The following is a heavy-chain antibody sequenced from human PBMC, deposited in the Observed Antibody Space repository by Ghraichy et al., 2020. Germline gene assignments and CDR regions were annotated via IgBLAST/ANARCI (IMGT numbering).Heavy chain of an antibody. CDR2: ISSSSSYI. V-gene: IGHV3-21*01. CDR1: GFTLSSYS. D-gene: IGHD4-23*01. CDR3: ATTVAHYYYYGMDV. J-gene: IGHJ6*02. Sequence: GGSLRLSCAASGFTLSSYSMNWVRQAPGKGLEWVSSISSSSSYIYYADSVKGRFTISRDNAKNSLYLQMNSLRAEDTAVYYCATTVAHYYYYGMDVWGQGTTVTVSS.